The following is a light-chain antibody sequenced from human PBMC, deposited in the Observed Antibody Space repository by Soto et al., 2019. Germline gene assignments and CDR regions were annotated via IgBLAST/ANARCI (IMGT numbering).Light chain of an antibody. CDR1: QTVSSN. J-gene: IGKJ2*01. Sequence: EMVMTQSQANLSVSPGESATLSCRASQTVSSNLAWYQQKPGQAPRLLIYGASTRATGIPARFSGSGSGTEFTLTISSLQSEDFEVYYCQQYNNWPHTFGLGTKLEIK. CDR2: GAS. CDR3: QQYNNWPHT. V-gene: IGKV3-15*01.